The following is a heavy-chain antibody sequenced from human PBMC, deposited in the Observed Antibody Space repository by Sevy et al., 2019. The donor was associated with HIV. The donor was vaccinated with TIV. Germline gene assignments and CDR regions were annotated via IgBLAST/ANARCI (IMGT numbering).Heavy chain of an antibody. V-gene: IGHV3-7*01. CDR3: ARVSQETWRGSYYYYGMDV. CDR1: GFTFSSYW. D-gene: IGHD3-10*01. J-gene: IGHJ6*02. CDR2: IKQDGSEK. Sequence: GGSVRLSCAASGFTFSSYWMSWVRQAPGKGLEWVANIKQDGSEKYYVDSVKGRFTISSDNAKNSLYLQMNSLRAEDTAVYYCARVSQETWRGSYYYYGMDVWGQGTTVTVSS.